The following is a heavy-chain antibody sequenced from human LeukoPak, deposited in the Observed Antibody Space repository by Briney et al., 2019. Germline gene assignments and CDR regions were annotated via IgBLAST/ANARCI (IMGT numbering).Heavy chain of an antibody. Sequence: GESLRLSCAASGFTFSDHGVHWVRQAPGKGVEWVAVSWFDGSKEFYSSSVKGRCNVSRETSKSTVYLQMNTLGAEDTGIYYCARDWSAGWYRGNDWHFDLWGRGTLVIVSS. CDR3: ARDWSAGWYRGNDWHFDL. CDR1: GFTFSDHG. J-gene: IGHJ2*01. V-gene: IGHV3-33*01. CDR2: SWFDGSKE. D-gene: IGHD6-19*01.